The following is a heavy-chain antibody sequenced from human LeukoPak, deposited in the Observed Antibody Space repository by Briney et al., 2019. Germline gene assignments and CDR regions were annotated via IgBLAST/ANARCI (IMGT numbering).Heavy chain of an antibody. CDR3: ARDWGVGGSNWFDP. D-gene: IGHD3-16*01. J-gene: IGHJ5*02. Sequence: SQTLSLTCTVSGGSISSGGYYWSWIRQHPGKGLEWIGYIYYSGSTYYNPSLKSRVTISVATSKNQFSLKLSSVTAADTAVYYCARDWGVGGSNWFDPWGQGTLVTVSS. V-gene: IGHV4-31*03. CDR1: GGSISSGGYY. CDR2: IYYSGST.